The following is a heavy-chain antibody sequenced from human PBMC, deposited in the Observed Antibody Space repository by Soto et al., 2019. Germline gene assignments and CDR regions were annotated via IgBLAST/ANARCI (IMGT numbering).Heavy chain of an antibody. CDR3: ARASGYESDWFDP. Sequence: GGSLRLSCAASGFTFSSYAMHWVRQAPGKGLEWVAVISYDGSNKYYADSVKGRFTISRDNSKNTLYLQMNSLRAEDTAVYYCARASGYESDWFDPWGQGTLVTVSS. V-gene: IGHV3-30-3*01. J-gene: IGHJ5*02. CDR1: GFTFSSYA. CDR2: ISYDGSNK. D-gene: IGHD5-12*01.